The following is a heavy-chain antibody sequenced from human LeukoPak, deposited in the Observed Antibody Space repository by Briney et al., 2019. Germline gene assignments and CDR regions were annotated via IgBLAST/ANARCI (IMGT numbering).Heavy chain of an antibody. J-gene: IGHJ4*02. CDR1: GGSISSYY. V-gene: IGHV4-59*01. CDR3: ARGRGGTAMVDY. Sequence: SETLSLTCSVSGGSISSYYWSWIRQPPGKGLEWIGYIYYSGSTNYNPSLKSRVTISVDTSKNQFSLKLSSVTAADTAVYYCARGRGGTAMVDYWGQGTQATVSS. CDR2: IYYSGST. D-gene: IGHD5-18*01.